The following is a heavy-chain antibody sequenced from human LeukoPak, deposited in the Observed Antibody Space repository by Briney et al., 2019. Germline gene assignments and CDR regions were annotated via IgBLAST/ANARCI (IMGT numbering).Heavy chain of an antibody. CDR3: ARHDSGGYYYDSSGYYYYY. Sequence: GESLKISCKGSGYSFTTHWIVWVRQMPGKGLEWMGIIYPGDSDTRYSPSFQGQVTISAEKSISTAYLQWSSLKASDTAMYYCARHDSGGYYYDSSGYYYYYWGQGTLVTVSS. CDR1: GYSFTTHW. J-gene: IGHJ4*02. V-gene: IGHV5-51*01. CDR2: IYPGDSDT. D-gene: IGHD3-22*01.